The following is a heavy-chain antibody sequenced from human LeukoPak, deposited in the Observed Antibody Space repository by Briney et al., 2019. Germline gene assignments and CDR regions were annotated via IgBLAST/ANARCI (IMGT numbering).Heavy chain of an antibody. CDR1: GFSFSVYW. J-gene: IGHJ1*01. CDR3: AKEIYGDSTGARFQH. Sequence: GGSLRLSCPPSGFSFSVYWMHWVRQAQGKGPVWVSRIKTDGSITDYADFVKGRFTISRDNAKNTLYLQMNSLRAEDTAVYYCAKEIYGDSTGARFQHWGQGTLLTVSS. D-gene: IGHD4-17*01. CDR2: IKTDGSIT. V-gene: IGHV3-74*01.